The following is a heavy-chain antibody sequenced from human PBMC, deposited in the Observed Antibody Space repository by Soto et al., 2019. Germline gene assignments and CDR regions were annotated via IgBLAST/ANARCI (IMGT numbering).Heavy chain of an antibody. J-gene: IGHJ6*02. CDR1: GGSFSDYY. CDR3: ARGGRRRAARSYYYYGMDG. V-gene: IGHV4-34*01. D-gene: IGHD6-6*01. Sequence: SSETLSLTCAVYGGSFSDYYWSWIRQPPGKGLEWIGEINHSGSTNYNPSLKSRVTISVDTSKNQFSLKLSSVTAADTAVYYCARGGRRRAARSYYYYGMDGWGQGTTVSVSS. CDR2: INHSGST.